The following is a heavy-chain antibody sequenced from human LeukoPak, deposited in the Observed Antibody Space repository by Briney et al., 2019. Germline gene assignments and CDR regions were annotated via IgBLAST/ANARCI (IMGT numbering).Heavy chain of an antibody. CDR2: ISPYNGNT. Sequence: ASVKVSCKASGYAFTNSGISWVRQAPGQGLEWMGWISPYNGNTNYAQKIQGRVTMTTDTSTSTAYMELRSLRSDDTAVYYCATGDDLEWLDYWSQGTLVTVSS. V-gene: IGHV1-18*01. CDR1: GYAFTNSG. J-gene: IGHJ4*02. D-gene: IGHD3-3*01. CDR3: ATGDDLEWLDY.